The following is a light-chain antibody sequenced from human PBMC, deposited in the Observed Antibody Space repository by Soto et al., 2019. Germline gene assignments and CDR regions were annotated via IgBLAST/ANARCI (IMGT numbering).Light chain of an antibody. CDR2: NNS. CDR3: SAWEGSLTAHV. CDR1: STNIGGRT. V-gene: IGLV1-44*01. Sequence: QSALTQPPSASGTPGQRVTISCSGSSTNIGGRTVNWYQQLPGTAPKHLIYNNSQRPSGVPDRFSGSKSGTSASLAITGLQSEDEADYYCSAWEGSLTAHVFGVGTKVTVL. J-gene: IGLJ1*01.